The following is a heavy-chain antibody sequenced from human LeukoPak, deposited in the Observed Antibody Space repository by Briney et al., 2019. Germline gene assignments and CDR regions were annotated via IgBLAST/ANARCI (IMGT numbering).Heavy chain of an antibody. CDR2: IKQDGSEK. CDR1: EFTLSSYN. D-gene: IGHD6-19*01. J-gene: IGHJ3*02. V-gene: IGHV3-7*01. CDR3: ARAPSWYSSGWYQAFDI. Sequence: GGSLRLSCAASEFTLSSYNMKWVRQAPGKGLEWVANIKQDGSEKYYVDSVKGRFTISRDNAKNSLYLQMNSLRAEDTAVYYCARAPSWYSSGWYQAFDIWGQGTMVTVSS.